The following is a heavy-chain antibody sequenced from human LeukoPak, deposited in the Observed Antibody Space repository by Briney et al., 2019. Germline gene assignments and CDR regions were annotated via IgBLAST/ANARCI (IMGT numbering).Heavy chain of an antibody. D-gene: IGHD3-10*01. CDR2: ISAYNGNT. CDR1: GYTFTGYY. CDR3: ARIGGFGEKIDY. J-gene: IGHJ4*02. Sequence: ASVKVSCKASGYTFTGYYMHWVRQAPGQGLEWMGWISAYNGNTNYAQKLQGRVTMTTDTSTSTAYMELRSLRSDDTAVYYCARIGGFGEKIDYWGQGTLVTVSS. V-gene: IGHV1-18*04.